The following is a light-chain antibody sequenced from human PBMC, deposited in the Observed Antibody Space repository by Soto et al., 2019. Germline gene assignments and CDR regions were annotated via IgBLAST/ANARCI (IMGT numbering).Light chain of an antibody. CDR3: CSYTTSDTLV. Sequence: QSALTQPPSGSGYPGQSVTISCTGTSSDVGNYNRVSWYQQPPGTAPKLTIYEVNNRPSGVPDRFSGSKSGNTASLTISGLQAEYEADYYCCSYTTSDTLVFGGGTKLTVL. J-gene: IGLJ2*01. V-gene: IGLV2-18*02. CDR1: SSDVGNYNR. CDR2: EVN.